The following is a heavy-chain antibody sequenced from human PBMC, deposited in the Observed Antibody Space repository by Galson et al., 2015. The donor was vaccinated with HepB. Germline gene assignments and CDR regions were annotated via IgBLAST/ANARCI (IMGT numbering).Heavy chain of an antibody. CDR3: ARGVDYEISGSFHYYFDF. CDR1: GYTFTSYY. V-gene: IGHV1-46*01. J-gene: IGHJ4*02. CDR2: INPSGGST. Sequence: SVKVSCKASGYTFTSYYMHWARQAPGQGLEWMGIINPSGGSTSYAQKFQGRVTMTRDTSTSTVYMELSSLRSEDTAVYYCARGVDYEISGSFHYYFDFWGPGTLITVSS. D-gene: IGHD3-9*01.